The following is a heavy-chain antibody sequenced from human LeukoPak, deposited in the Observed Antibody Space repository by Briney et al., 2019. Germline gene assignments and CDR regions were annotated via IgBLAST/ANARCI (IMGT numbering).Heavy chain of an antibody. V-gene: IGHV4-39*02. D-gene: IGHD2-2*01. Sequence: TSETLSLTCTVSGGSISSSSYYWGWIRQPPGKGLEWIGSIYYSGSTYYNPSLKSRVTISVDTSKNQFSLKLSSVTAADTAVYYCARDLKGQYQDAFDIWGQGTMVTVSS. CDR3: ARDLKGQYQDAFDI. J-gene: IGHJ3*02. CDR2: IYYSGST. CDR1: GGSISSSSYY.